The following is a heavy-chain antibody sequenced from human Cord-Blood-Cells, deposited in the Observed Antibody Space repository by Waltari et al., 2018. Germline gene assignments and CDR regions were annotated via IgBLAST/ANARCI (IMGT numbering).Heavy chain of an antibody. Sequence: QVQLVQSAAEVKKHGALGKVSCKASGYTITSYGISCVRQAPGQGLEWMGWISAYNGNTNCAQKLQGRVTMTTVTSTSTAYMELRSLRSDDTAVYYCARAMSYDILTGYDYWGQGTLVTVSS. J-gene: IGHJ4*02. CDR3: ARAMSYDILTGYDY. CDR2: ISAYNGNT. D-gene: IGHD3-9*01. CDR1: GYTITSYG. V-gene: IGHV1-18*01.